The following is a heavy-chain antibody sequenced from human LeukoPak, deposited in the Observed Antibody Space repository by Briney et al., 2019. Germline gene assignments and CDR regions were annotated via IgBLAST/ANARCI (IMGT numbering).Heavy chain of an antibody. Sequence: GGSLRLSCAASGFTVSSNYMSWVRQAPGKGLEWVSVIYSGGSTYYADTVKGRFTISRDNSKNTLYLQMNSLRAEDTAVYYCAREPPPGARFDPWGQGTLVTVSS. CDR2: IYSGGST. D-gene: IGHD4/OR15-4a*01. CDR3: AREPPPGARFDP. V-gene: IGHV3-53*01. CDR1: GFTVSSNY. J-gene: IGHJ5*02.